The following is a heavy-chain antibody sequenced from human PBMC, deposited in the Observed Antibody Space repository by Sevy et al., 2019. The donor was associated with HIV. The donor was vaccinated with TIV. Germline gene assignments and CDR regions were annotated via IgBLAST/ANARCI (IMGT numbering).Heavy chain of an antibody. V-gene: IGHV3-30*18. CDR2: VSYDGSTK. D-gene: IGHD1-1*01. CDR1: GFIFSNYG. J-gene: IGHJ3*02. CDR3: AKGSKATGSAFDI. Sequence: GGSLRLSCAASGFIFSNYGMHWVRQTPGKGLEWVAVVSYDGSTKYYTGSVRGRFGISRDNSKNTVYLQMNSLRVEDTAVYYCAKGSKATGSAFDIWGQGTMVTVSS.